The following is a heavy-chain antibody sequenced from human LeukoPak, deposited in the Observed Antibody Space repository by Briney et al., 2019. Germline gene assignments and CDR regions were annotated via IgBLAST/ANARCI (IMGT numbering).Heavy chain of an antibody. CDR2: ISSGGSSI. J-gene: IGHJ4*02. V-gene: IGHV3-48*04. Sequence: GGSLTLSCAASGFTFSSYSMNWVRQAPGKGLEWVSYISSGGSSIYYADSVKGRFSISRDNAENTLYLQMNRLIVEDTAVYYCVRGADTGYSSDSWGQGTLVTVSS. CDR1: GFTFSSYS. CDR3: VRGADTGYSSDS. D-gene: IGHD3-9*01.